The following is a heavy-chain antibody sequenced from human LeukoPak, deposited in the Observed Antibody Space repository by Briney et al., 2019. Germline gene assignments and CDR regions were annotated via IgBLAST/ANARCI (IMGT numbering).Heavy chain of an antibody. J-gene: IGHJ4*02. D-gene: IGHD3-22*01. CDR1: GGSISNNNW. CDR2: IYHSGST. Sequence: PSETLSLTCAVSGGSISNNNWWNWVRQPPGKGLEWIGEIYHSGSTNYNPSLMSRVTISVDKSKNQFSLKLSSVTAADTAVYYCAILYYYDSSGGFDYWGQGTLVTVSS. CDR3: AILYYYDSSGGFDY. V-gene: IGHV4-4*02.